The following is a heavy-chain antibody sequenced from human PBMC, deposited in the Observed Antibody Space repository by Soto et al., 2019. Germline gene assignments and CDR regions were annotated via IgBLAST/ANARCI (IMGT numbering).Heavy chain of an antibody. CDR2: ISSSSSYI. CDR1: GFTFSSYS. V-gene: IGHV3-21*01. CDR3: ARVIAVAGTRGRMDAFDI. Sequence: EVQLVESGGGLVKPGGSLRLSCAASGFTFSSYSMNWVRQAPGKGLEWVSSISSSSSYIYYADSVKGRFTISRDNAKNSLYLQMNSLRAEDTAVYYCARVIAVAGTRGRMDAFDIWGQGTMVTASS. J-gene: IGHJ3*02. D-gene: IGHD6-19*01.